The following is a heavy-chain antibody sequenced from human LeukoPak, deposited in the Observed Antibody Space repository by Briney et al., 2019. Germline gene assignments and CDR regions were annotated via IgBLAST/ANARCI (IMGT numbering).Heavy chain of an antibody. V-gene: IGHV4-39*07. CDR3: ARDRPHYYDSSGYPI. CDR1: GGSISSYY. J-gene: IGHJ3*02. Sequence: SETLSLTCTVSGGSISSYYWSWIRQPPGKGLEWIGSIYYSGSTYYNPSLKSRVTISVDTSKNQFSLKLSSVTAADTAVYYCARDRPHYYDSSGYPIWGQGTMVTVSS. D-gene: IGHD3-22*01. CDR2: IYYSGST.